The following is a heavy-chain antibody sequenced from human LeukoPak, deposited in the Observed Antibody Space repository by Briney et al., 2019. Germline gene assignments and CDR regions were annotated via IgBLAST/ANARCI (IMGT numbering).Heavy chain of an antibody. Sequence: SETLSLTCTVSGGSISSYYWSWIRQPPGKGLEWIGNIYYSGSTNYNPSLKSRVTISVDTSKNQFSLKLSSVTAADTAVYYCARFPDCSGGGCYPPFDYWGQGTLVTVSS. CDR2: IYYSGST. CDR1: GGSISSYY. CDR3: ARFPDCSGGGCYPPFDY. D-gene: IGHD2-15*01. J-gene: IGHJ4*02. V-gene: IGHV4-59*01.